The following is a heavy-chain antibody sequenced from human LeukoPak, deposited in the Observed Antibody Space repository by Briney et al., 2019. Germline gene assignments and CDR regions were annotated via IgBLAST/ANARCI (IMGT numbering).Heavy chain of an antibody. CDR3: ARGQYNWNYDTNWFDP. CDR1: GFTFSDYY. J-gene: IGHJ5*02. CDR2: IGSSGSTI. Sequence: PGGSLRLSCAASGFTFSDYYMSWIRQAPGKGLGWVSYIGSSGSTIYYADSVKGRFTISRDNAKTSLYLQMNSLRAEDTAVYYCARGQYNWNYDTNWFDPWGQGTLVTVSS. V-gene: IGHV3-11*01. D-gene: IGHD1-7*01.